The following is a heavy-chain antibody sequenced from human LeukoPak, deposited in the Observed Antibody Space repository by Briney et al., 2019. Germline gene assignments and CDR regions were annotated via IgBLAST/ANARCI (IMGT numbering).Heavy chain of an antibody. D-gene: IGHD5-18*01. Sequence: GGSLRLSCAASGFTFDDYAMHWVRQAPGKGLEWVSLISGDGGSTYYADSVKGRFTISRDSSKNSLYLQMNSLRTEDTALYYCAKDLGYSYGLNYFDYWGQGTLVTVSS. J-gene: IGHJ4*02. CDR3: AKDLGYSYGLNYFDY. V-gene: IGHV3-43*02. CDR1: GFTFDDYA. CDR2: ISGDGGST.